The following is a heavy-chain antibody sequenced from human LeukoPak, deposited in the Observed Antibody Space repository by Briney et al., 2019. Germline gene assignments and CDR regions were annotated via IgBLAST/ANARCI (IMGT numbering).Heavy chain of an antibody. CDR1: GFTFSSFG. CDR3: ARGLQRPPYDILTGYFLDY. Sequence: PGGSLRLSCAASGFTFSSFGMHWVRQAPGKGLEWVAVTWYDGSKEYYADSVKGRFTISRDNTKNTLYLQMNSLRAEDTAVYYCARGLQRPPYDILTGYFLDYWGQGNLVTVSS. J-gene: IGHJ4*02. V-gene: IGHV3-33*01. CDR2: TWYDGSKE. D-gene: IGHD3-9*01.